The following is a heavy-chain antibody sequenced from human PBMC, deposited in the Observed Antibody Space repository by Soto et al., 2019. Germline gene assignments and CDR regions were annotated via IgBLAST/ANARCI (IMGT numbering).Heavy chain of an antibody. V-gene: IGHV3-23*01. CDR3: AKDSPVGVPLLRDLHD. J-gene: IGHJ1*01. Sequence: EVQLLESGGGLVQPGGSLRLSCAASGFTFSNYGMSWVRQASGKGLEWVSVISGSGGRTYYADSVKGRFTLSRDNSKNTVYLQMDSLRAEDTAVYYCAKDSPVGVPLLRDLHDWGQGTLVTVSS. CDR1: GFTFSNYG. D-gene: IGHD3-9*01. CDR2: ISGSGGRT.